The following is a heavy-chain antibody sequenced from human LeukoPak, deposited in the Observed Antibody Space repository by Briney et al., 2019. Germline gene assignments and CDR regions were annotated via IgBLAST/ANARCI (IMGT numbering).Heavy chain of an antibody. D-gene: IGHD6-13*01. V-gene: IGHV3-7*01. CDR3: ARQGGGYSSSWYVEHYYYMDV. Sequence: GGSLRLSCAASGSTFSIYWMNWVRQAPGKGLEWVANIKQDGSEKYYVDSVKGRFTISRDNAKNSLYLQMNSLRAEDTAVYYCARQGGGYSSSWYVEHYYYMDVWGKGTTVTVSS. CDR1: GSTFSIYW. J-gene: IGHJ6*03. CDR2: IKQDGSEK.